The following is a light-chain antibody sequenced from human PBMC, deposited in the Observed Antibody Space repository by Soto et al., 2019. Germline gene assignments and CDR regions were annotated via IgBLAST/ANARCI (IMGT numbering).Light chain of an antibody. J-gene: IGKJ3*01. Sequence: DIQMTQSPSSLSASVGDRVTITCRASQSISSYLNWYQQKPGKAPKLLIYAASSLQSGVPSRFSGSASGPDFPLTISSLQPEDFATYYCKQSYSTPLTFGPGTKVDI. CDR2: AAS. V-gene: IGKV1-39*01. CDR1: QSISSY. CDR3: KQSYSTPLT.